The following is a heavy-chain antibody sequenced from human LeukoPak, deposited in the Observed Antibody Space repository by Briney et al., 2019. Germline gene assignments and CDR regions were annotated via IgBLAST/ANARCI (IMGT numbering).Heavy chain of an antibody. V-gene: IGHV4-39*01. CDR3: ARRHYDVLTDHFDF. Sequence: SETLSLTCTVSGGSISSSSYYWGWIRQPPGKGLEWIGNIYYGGSTYYNPSLKSRVTMSVDTSKDQFSLKLNSVTAADTAVYFCARRHYDVLTDHFDFWGQGTLVTVSS. D-gene: IGHD3-9*01. CDR2: IYYGGST. CDR1: GGSISSSSYY. J-gene: IGHJ4*02.